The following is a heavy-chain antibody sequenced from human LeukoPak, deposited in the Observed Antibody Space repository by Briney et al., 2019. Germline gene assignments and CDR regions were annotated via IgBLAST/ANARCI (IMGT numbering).Heavy chain of an antibody. CDR2: ISGSGGST. Sequence: GGSLRLSCAASGFTFSSYAMSWVRQAPGKGLEWGSAISGSGGSTYYADSVKGRSTISRDNSKNTLYLQMNSLRAEDTAVYYCAKGPQDYDYVWAFDYWGQGTLVTVSS. CDR1: GFTFSSYA. V-gene: IGHV3-23*01. J-gene: IGHJ4*02. D-gene: IGHD3-16*01. CDR3: AKGPQDYDYVWAFDY.